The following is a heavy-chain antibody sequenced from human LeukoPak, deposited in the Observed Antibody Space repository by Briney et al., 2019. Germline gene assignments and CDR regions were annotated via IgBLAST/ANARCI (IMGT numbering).Heavy chain of an antibody. J-gene: IGHJ4*02. CDR3: ARESVRGYSYCNFDY. D-gene: IGHD5-18*01. CDR2: ISSSSNTI. CDR1: GFTFSSYS. V-gene: IGHV3-48*02. Sequence: PGGSLRLSCAASGFTFSSYSMNWVRPAPGKGLEWVSYISSSSNTIYYTDSVKGRLTTSRDNAKNSLYLQMNSLRDEDTAVYYCARESVRGYSYCNFDYWGQGTLVTVSS.